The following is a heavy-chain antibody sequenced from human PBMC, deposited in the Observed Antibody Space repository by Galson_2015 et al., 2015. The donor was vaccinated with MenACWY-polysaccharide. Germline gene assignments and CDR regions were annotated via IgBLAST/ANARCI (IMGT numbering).Heavy chain of an antibody. J-gene: IGHJ4*02. CDR2: NYWDDDK. CDR1: GFSLSADAVG. Sequence: PALVKPTQTLTLTCTFSGFSLSADAVGVGWYRQSPGKALEWLALNYWDDDKRYSPSLKSRLTITKDTSKNQVVLIMTNMDPVDTATYYCVIELYISTPFPPHWGQGTLVTVSS. V-gene: IGHV2-5*02. CDR3: VIELYISTPFPPH. D-gene: IGHD1-7*01.